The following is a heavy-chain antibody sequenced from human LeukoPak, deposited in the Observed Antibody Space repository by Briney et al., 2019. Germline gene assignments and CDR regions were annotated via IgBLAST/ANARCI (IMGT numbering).Heavy chain of an antibody. CDR1: GFTFSSYW. D-gene: IGHD3-10*01. CDR3: AKDGRKDLLWFGERFDY. V-gene: IGHV3-7*01. CDR2: IKQDGSEK. Sequence: PGGSLRLSCAASGFTFSSYWMSWVRQAPGKGLEWVANIKQDGSEKYYVDSVKGRFTISRDNAKNSLYLQMNSLRAEDTAVYYCAKDGRKDLLWFGERFDYWGQGTLVTVSS. J-gene: IGHJ4*02.